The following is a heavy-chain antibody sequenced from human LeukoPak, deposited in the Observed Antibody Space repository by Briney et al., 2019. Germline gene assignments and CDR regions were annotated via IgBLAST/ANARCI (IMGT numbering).Heavy chain of an antibody. J-gene: IGHJ4*02. CDR3: ARELLVKQDLDC. CDR2: ISSSSDV. CDR1: GFTFSSSS. D-gene: IGHD2-8*02. Sequence: GGSLRLSCAASGFTFSSSSMNWVRQAPGKGLEWVSSISSSSDVYYADSVKGRSTISRDNAKNSLYLQMNNLRAENTAVYYCARELLVKQDLDCWGQGTLVTVSS. V-gene: IGHV3-21*01.